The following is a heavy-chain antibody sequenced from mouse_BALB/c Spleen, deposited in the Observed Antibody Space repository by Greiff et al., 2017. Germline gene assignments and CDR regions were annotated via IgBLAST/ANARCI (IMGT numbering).Heavy chain of an antibody. Sequence: VQLQQSGAELVRPGVSVKISCKGSGYTFTDYAMHWVKQSHAKSLEWIGVISTYYGDASYNQKFKGKATMTVDKSSSTAYMELARLTSEDSAIYYCARSYGSSYGWYFDVWGAGTTVTVAS. CDR3: ARSYGSSYGWYFDV. V-gene: IGHV1S137*01. D-gene: IGHD1-1*01. CDR2: ISTYYGDA. CDR1: GYTFTDYA. J-gene: IGHJ1*01.